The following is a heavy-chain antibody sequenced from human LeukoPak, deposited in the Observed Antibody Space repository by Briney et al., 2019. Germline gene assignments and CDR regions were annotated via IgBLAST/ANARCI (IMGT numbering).Heavy chain of an antibody. J-gene: IGHJ6*02. CDR2: ISYDGSNK. CDR1: GFTFSSYA. V-gene: IGHV3-30-3*01. D-gene: IGHD4-11*01. Sequence: GGSLRLSCAASGFTFSSYAMHWVRQAPGKGLEWVAVISYDGSNKYYADSVKGRFTTSRDNSKNTLYLQMNSLRAEDTAVYYCARPLTTNNYYYYGMDVWGQGTTVTVSS. CDR3: ARPLTTNNYYYYGMDV.